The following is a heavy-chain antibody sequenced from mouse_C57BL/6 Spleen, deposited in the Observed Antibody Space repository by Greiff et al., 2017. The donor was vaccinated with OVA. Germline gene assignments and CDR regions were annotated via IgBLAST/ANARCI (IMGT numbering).Heavy chain of an antibody. CDR1: GYTFTSYW. V-gene: IGHV1-52*01. Sequence: VQLQQPGAELVRPGSSVKLSCKASGYTFTSYWMHWVKQRPIQGLEWIGNIDPSDSETHYNQKFKDKATLTVDKSSSTAYMQLSSLTSEDSAAYYCARGAAQATDYAMDYWGQGTSVTVSS. CDR3: ARGAAQATDYAMDY. J-gene: IGHJ4*01. CDR2: IDPSDSET. D-gene: IGHD3-2*02.